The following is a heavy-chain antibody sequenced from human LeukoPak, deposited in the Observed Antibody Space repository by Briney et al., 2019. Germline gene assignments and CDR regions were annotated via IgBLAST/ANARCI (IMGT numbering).Heavy chain of an antibody. CDR1: GGSVSSGSYY. J-gene: IGHJ4*02. D-gene: IGHD3-10*01. CDR2: IYYSGST. V-gene: IGHV4-61*03. CDR3: ARSQNYYGSGDY. Sequence: SETLSLTCTVSGGSVSSGSYYWSWIRQPPGKGLEWIGYIYYSGSTNYNPSLEGRVTILVDTSRNHFSVKLSSVTAADTAVYYCARSQNYYGSGDYWSQGTLVTVSS.